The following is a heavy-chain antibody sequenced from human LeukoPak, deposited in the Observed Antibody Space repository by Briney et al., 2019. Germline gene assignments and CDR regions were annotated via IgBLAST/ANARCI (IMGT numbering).Heavy chain of an antibody. V-gene: IGHV1-2*02. J-gene: IGHJ4*02. CDR3: ARGRGSEVVSYVDY. CDR2: INPNSGGT. D-gene: IGHD3-22*01. CDR1: GYIFTGYL. Sequence: ASVKVSCKASGYIFTGYLMHWMRQAPGQGLEWMERINPNSGGTNYAQKFQGVVTLTRDASISTAYMELSSLRSDDTAVYYCARGRGSEVVSYVDYWGQGTLVTVSS.